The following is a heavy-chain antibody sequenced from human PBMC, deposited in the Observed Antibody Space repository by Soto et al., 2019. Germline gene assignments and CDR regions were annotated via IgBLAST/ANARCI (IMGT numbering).Heavy chain of an antibody. CDR1: GFTLSGYA. Sequence: PGGSLRLSCAASGFTLSGYAMDWVRQAPGKGLEYVSGISSNGVGTYYANSVQGRFTISRDNSKNTVYLQMGILRPVDMAVYYCARRARPDFYYMDVWGKGTTVTVSS. CDR2: ISSNGVGT. CDR3: ARRARPDFYYMDV. D-gene: IGHD6-6*01. J-gene: IGHJ6*03. V-gene: IGHV3-64*01.